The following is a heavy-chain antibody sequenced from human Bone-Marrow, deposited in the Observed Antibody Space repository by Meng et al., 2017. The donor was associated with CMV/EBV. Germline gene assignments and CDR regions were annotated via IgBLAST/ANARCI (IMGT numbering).Heavy chain of an antibody. CDR3: AIVTAMVTTYGGSSDS. Sequence: GESLKISCTGSGYSFTSYWIGWVRQMPGKGLEWMGIIYPGESDTRYSPSVQGQVTISADKSISTAYLQWSSLKASDTAMYYCAIVTAMVTTYGGSSDSWGQGTLVTVSS. D-gene: IGHD5-18*01. J-gene: IGHJ5*01. V-gene: IGHV5-51*01. CDR2: IYPGESDT. CDR1: GYSFTSYW.